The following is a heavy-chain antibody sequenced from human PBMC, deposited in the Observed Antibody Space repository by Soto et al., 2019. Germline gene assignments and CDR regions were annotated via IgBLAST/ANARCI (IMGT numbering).Heavy chain of an antibody. CDR3: VSDNGYESDY. CDR1: GYTFTIYG. D-gene: IGHD5-12*01. CDR2: ISAYNGNT. J-gene: IGHJ4*02. V-gene: IGHV1-18*01. Sequence: QVQLVQSGAEVKKPGPSVKVSCKASGYTFTIYGISWVRQAPRQGLEWMGWISAYNGNTNYAQKLQGRVTMTTDTSTSTAYMELRSLRSDDTALYYCVSDNGYESDYGGQGTLVTVSS.